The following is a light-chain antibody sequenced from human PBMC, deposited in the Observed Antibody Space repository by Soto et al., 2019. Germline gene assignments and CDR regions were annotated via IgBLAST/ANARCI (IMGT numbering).Light chain of an antibody. CDR3: RTWDISLSVV. J-gene: IGLJ2*01. CDR1: SSNIAKNY. CDR2: DND. V-gene: IGLV1-51*01. Sequence: QSVLTQPPSVSAAPGQKVTISCSGSSSNIAKNYVYWYQQLPGTAPKLLIFDNDKRPSGIPDRFSGSKSGTSATLGITGLQTGDEADYYCRTWDISLSVVFGGGTKLTVL.